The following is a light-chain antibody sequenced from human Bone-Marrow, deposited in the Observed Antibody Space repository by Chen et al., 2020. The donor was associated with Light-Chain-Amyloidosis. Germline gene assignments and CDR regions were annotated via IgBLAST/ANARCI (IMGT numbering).Light chain of an antibody. V-gene: IGKV3-20*01. Sequence: EIVFTQSPGTLSLSPGEGANLSCRASQTLSSNYLTWYQQKFGQAPRLLIYGSSSRATGIPDRFTGSGSGTDFTLTINRLEPEDFAMYYCQQYGTSPLTFGGGTKVEIK. CDR3: QQYGTSPLT. CDR1: QTLSSNY. CDR2: GSS. J-gene: IGKJ4*01.